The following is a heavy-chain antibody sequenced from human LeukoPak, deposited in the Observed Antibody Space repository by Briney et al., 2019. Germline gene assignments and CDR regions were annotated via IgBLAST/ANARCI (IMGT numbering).Heavy chain of an antibody. V-gene: IGHV3-33*01. D-gene: IGHD1-7*01. Sequence: GGPLRLSCAASGFTFSSYGMHWVRQAPGKGLEWVAVIWYDGSNKYYADSVKGRFTISRDNSKNTLYLQMNSLRAEDTAVYYCARESITGTTYYYYGMDVWGQGTTVTVSS. CDR1: GFTFSSYG. J-gene: IGHJ6*02. CDR2: IWYDGSNK. CDR3: ARESITGTTYYYYGMDV.